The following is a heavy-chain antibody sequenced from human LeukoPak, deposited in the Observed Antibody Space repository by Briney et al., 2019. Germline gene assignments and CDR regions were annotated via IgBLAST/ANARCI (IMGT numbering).Heavy chain of an antibody. Sequence: PSETLSLTCAVYGGSFSGYYWSWIRQPPGKGLEWIGEINHSGSTNYNPSLKSRVTISVDTSKNQFSLKLSSVTAADTAVYYCASTRPYYYYMDVWGKGTTVTISS. D-gene: IGHD6-6*01. CDR1: GGSFSGYY. J-gene: IGHJ6*03. CDR2: INHSGST. V-gene: IGHV4-34*01. CDR3: ASTRPYYYYMDV.